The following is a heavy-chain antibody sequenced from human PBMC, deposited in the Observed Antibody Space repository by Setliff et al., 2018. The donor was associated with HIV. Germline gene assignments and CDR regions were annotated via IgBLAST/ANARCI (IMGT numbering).Heavy chain of an antibody. Sequence: PSETLSLTCAVYGGSFSDYYWSWIRQPPGKGLEWIGEINHSGSTNYNPSLKSRVTISVDTSKNQFSLRLRSVTAADTAVYYCARTRRLVVPAAPSGLYYYYMDVWGKGTTVTVSS. CDR1: GGSFSDYY. J-gene: IGHJ6*03. D-gene: IGHD2-2*01. CDR2: INHSGST. CDR3: ARTRRLVVPAAPSGLYYYYMDV. V-gene: IGHV4-34*01.